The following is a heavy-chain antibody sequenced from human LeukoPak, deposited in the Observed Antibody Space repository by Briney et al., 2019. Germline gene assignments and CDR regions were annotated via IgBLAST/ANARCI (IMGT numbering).Heavy chain of an antibody. V-gene: IGHV1-18*04. D-gene: IGHD3-10*01. Sequence: ASVKVSCKASGYTFTSYGISWVRQAPGQGLEWMGWISAYNGNTNYAQKLQGRVTMTTDTSTSTAYMELRSPRSVDTAVYYCARARLGDGYFDYWGQGTLVTVSS. J-gene: IGHJ4*02. CDR3: ARARLGDGYFDY. CDR2: ISAYNGNT. CDR1: GYTFTSYG.